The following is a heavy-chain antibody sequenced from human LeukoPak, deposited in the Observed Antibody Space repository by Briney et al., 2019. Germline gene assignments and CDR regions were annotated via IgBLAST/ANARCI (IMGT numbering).Heavy chain of an antibody. Sequence: GRSLRLSCAAPGFTFSSYSMNWVRQAPGKGLEWVSSISSSSSYIYYADSVRGRFTISRDNAKNSLYLQMNSLRAEDTAVYYCARVAAAGQNYYYGMDVWGQGTTVTVSS. CDR3: ARVAAAGQNYYYGMDV. CDR2: ISSSSSYI. CDR1: GFTFSSYS. V-gene: IGHV3-21*01. D-gene: IGHD6-13*01. J-gene: IGHJ6*02.